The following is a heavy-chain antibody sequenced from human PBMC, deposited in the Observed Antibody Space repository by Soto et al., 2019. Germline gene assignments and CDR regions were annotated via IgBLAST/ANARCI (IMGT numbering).Heavy chain of an antibody. CDR3: ARLQYTGVTAFDI. CDR2: IYHTVNT. J-gene: IGHJ3*02. CDR1: GVSIGIHF. Sequence: SETLSLTCSVSGVSIGIHFWSLIRQSPGKGPELVGYIYHTVNTNYNPALKSRVTISMDTSKNHLSLQLSSVTAAETAVYYCARLQYTGVTAFDIWRQEQXVTASS. V-gene: IGHV4-59*11. D-gene: IGHD2-2*02.